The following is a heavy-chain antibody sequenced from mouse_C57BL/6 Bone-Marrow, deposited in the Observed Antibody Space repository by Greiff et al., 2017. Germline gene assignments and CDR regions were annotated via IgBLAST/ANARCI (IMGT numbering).Heavy chain of an antibody. CDR2: ISNGGGST. CDR1: GFTFSDYY. V-gene: IGHV5-12*01. J-gene: IGHJ4*01. CDR3: ARQSLPITTVVAPYAMDY. Sequence: EVQLVESGGGLVQPGGSLKLSCAASGFTFSDYYMYWVRQTPEKRLEWVAYISNGGGSTYYPDTVKGRFTISRDNAKNTLYLQMSRLKSEDTAMYYCARQSLPITTVVAPYAMDYWGQGTSVTVSS. D-gene: IGHD1-1*01.